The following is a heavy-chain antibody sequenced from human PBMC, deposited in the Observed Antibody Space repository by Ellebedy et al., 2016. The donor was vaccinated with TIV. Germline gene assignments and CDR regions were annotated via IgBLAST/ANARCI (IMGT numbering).Heavy chain of an antibody. Sequence: GGSLRLXXAASGFTFSSYSMNWVRQAPGKGLEWVSSISSSSSYIYYADSVKGRFTISRDNAENSLYLQMNSLRAEDTAVYYCAKTLPAAIFDYWGQGTLVTVSS. CDR1: GFTFSSYS. CDR3: AKTLPAAIFDY. J-gene: IGHJ4*02. CDR2: ISSSSSYI. V-gene: IGHV3-21*01. D-gene: IGHD2-2*01.